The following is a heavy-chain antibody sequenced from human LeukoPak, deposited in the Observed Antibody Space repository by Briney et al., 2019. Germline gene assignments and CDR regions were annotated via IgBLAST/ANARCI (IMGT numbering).Heavy chain of an antibody. D-gene: IGHD6-25*01. CDR3: ARIKFGAAAPVGNVMDV. CDR2: ISSDSTYI. V-gene: IGHV3-21*01. J-gene: IGHJ6*02. Sequence: PGTSLRLSCAASGFTLSSYSMNWVRQAPGKGPEWLSSISSDSTYIYYADSVKGRFTISRDIAQNSLFLQMNSLRAEDTAVYYCARIKFGAAAPVGNVMDVWGQGTTVTVSS. CDR1: GFTLSSYS.